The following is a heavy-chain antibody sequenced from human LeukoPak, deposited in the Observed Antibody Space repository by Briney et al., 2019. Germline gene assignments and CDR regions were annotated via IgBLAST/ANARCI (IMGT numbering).Heavy chain of an antibody. V-gene: IGHV4-34*01. J-gene: IGHJ4*02. Sequence: PSETLSLTCAVYGGSFSGYYWSWIRQPPGKGLEWIGEINHSGSTNYNPSLKSRVTISVDTSKNQFPLKLSSVTAADTAVYYCARGVVECGGDCSTAADGGDYWGQGTLVTVSS. CDR3: ARGVVECGGDCSTAADGGDY. D-gene: IGHD2-21*02. CDR1: GGSFSGYY. CDR2: INHSGST.